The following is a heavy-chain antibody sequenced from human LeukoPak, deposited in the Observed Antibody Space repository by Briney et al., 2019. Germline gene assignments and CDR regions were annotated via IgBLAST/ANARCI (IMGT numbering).Heavy chain of an antibody. V-gene: IGHV4-39*01. CDR2: IYYSGST. J-gene: IGHJ3*02. CDR1: GGSISSSSYY. D-gene: IGHD3-22*01. Sequence: KPSETLSLTCTVSGGSISSSSYYWGWIRQPPGKGLEWIGSIYYSGSTYYNPSLKSRVTISVDTSKNQFSLKLSSVTAADTAVYYCARNTYYYDSSGYVTGAFDIWGQGTMVTVSS. CDR3: ARNTYYYDSSGYVTGAFDI.